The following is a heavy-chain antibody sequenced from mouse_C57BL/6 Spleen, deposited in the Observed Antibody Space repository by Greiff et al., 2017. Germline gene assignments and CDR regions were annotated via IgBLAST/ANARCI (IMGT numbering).Heavy chain of an antibody. CDR3: ARDYGSSYYAMDY. J-gene: IGHJ4*01. CDR1: GYTFTSYG. D-gene: IGHD1-1*01. Sequence: VQLQQSGAELARPGASVKLSCKASGYTFTSYGISWVKQSTGQGLEWIGEIYPRSGNTYYNEKFKGKATLTADKSSSTAYMELRSLTSEDSAVYFCARDYGSSYYAMDYWGQGTSVTVSS. CDR2: IYPRSGNT. V-gene: IGHV1-81*01.